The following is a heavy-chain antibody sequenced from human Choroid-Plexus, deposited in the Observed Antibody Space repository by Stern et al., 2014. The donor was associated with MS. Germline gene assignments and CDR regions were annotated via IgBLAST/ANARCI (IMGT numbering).Heavy chain of an antibody. J-gene: IGHJ5*02. V-gene: IGHV3-30*18. CDR1: GFTFGSCA. CDR2: VSYAGTNK. Sequence: VQLVESGGGVVQPGRPLRISCVASGFTFGSCAMHWVRQAKGKGLGGVAGVSYAGTNKYYAASVKGRFTISRDNSQNTLYMQMSSLRPEDTAVYYFAKDLQYLTYFFDHWGQGSLVTVSS. D-gene: IGHD2/OR15-2a*01. CDR3: AKDLQYLTYFFDH.